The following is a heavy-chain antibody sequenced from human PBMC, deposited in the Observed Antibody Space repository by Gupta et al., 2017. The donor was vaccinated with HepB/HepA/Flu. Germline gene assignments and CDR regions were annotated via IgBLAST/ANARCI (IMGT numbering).Heavy chain of an antibody. V-gene: IGHV3-23*01. Sequence: EVQLLESGGGLVQPGGSLRLSCAASRFTFSRYAMTWIRLAPGKGLEWVSRISSTAIGTYYADSVRGRFTISRDNSQNTLFLEMNSLKADDPAIYYCTYNTTGRAFDIWGQGTMVTVSS. CDR1: RFTFSRYA. CDR3: TYNTTGRAFDI. J-gene: IGHJ3*02. CDR2: ISSTAIGT. D-gene: IGHD1-1*01.